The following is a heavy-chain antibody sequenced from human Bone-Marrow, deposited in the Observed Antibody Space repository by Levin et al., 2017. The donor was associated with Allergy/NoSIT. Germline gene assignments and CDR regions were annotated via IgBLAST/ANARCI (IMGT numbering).Heavy chain of an antibody. V-gene: IGHV3-23*01. CDR2: ISGSGDTA. CDR1: GFTFSNYA. J-gene: IGHJ4*02. D-gene: IGHD3-16*01. Sequence: QTGGSLRLSCAASGFTFSNYAMSWVRQAPGKGLEWVSAISGSGDTAYYADSVRGRFTISRDNSMSTLYLQMNSLGAEDTAVYYCARLGWVQSRSSGASGHYWGQGTLVTVSS. CDR3: ARLGWVQSRSSGASGHY.